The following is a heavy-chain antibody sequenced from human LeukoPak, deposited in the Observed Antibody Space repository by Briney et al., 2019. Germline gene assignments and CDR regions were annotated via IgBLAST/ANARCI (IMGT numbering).Heavy chain of an antibody. V-gene: IGHV3-23*01. Sequence: PGGSLRLSCAASGFTFSSYAMSWVRQAPGKGLEWVSAISGSGGSTYYADSVKGRYAISRDNSKNTLYLQMNSLRAEDTAVYYCAKDQGYRGLSDYWGQGTLVTVSS. D-gene: IGHD2-15*01. J-gene: IGHJ4*02. CDR1: GFTFSSYA. CDR3: AKDQGYRGLSDY. CDR2: ISGSGGST.